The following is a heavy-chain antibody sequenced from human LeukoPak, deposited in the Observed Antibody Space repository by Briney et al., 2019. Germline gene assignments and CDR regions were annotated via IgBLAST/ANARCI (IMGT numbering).Heavy chain of an antibody. Sequence: GGSLRLSCAASGFTFSSYWMSWVRQAPGKGLEWVANIKQDGTEKYYVDSVKGRFTISRDSAKNSLYLQMNSLRAEDTAVYYCAREGSRAIFGVVTRGYFDYWGQGTLVTVSS. J-gene: IGHJ4*02. D-gene: IGHD3-3*01. V-gene: IGHV3-7*01. CDR2: IKQDGTEK. CDR3: AREGSRAIFGVVTRGYFDY. CDR1: GFTFSSYW.